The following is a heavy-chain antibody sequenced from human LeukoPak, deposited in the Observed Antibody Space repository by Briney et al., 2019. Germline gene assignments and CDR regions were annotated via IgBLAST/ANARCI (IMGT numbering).Heavy chain of an antibody. J-gene: IGHJ5*02. Sequence: GSSVKVSCKASGGTFSSYTISWVRQAPGQGLEGMGRIIPILGIANYAQKFQGRVTITADKSTSTAYMELSSLRSEDTAVYYCAGRYNWNDVYWFDPWGQGTLVTVSS. CDR3: AGRYNWNDVYWFDP. CDR1: GGTFSSYT. V-gene: IGHV1-69*02. D-gene: IGHD1-1*01. CDR2: IIPILGIA.